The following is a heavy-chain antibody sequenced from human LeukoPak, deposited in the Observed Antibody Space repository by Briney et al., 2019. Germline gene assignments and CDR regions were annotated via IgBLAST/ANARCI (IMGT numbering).Heavy chain of an antibody. Sequence: PSETLSLTCTISGGSISSGGYYWSWIRQPPGKGLEWIGYIYHSGSTYYNPSLKSRVTISVDRSKNQFSLKLSSVTAADTAVYYCARARGDPRKDIVNMDVWGKGTTVTVSS. CDR2: IYHSGST. CDR1: GGSISSGGYY. D-gene: IGHD2-15*01. J-gene: IGHJ6*03. V-gene: IGHV4-30-2*01. CDR3: ARARGDPRKDIVNMDV.